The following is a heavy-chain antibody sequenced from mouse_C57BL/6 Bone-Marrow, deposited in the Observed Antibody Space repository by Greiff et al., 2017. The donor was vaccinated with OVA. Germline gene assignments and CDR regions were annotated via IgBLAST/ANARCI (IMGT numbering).Heavy chain of an antibody. CDR2: IDPENGDT. CDR3: TSYGNFDY. J-gene: IGHJ2*01. Sequence: SGAELVRPGASVKLSCTASGFNIKDDYMHWVKQRPEQGLEWIGWIDPENGDTEYASKFKGKATITADTSSNTAYLQLSSLTSEDTAVSYCTSYGNFDYWGQGTTLTVSS. D-gene: IGHD2-1*01. CDR1: GFNIKDDY. V-gene: IGHV14-4*01.